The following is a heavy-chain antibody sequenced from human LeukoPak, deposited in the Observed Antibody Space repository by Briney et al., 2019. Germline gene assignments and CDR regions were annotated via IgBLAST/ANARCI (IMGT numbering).Heavy chain of an antibody. CDR2: ISSTSSYI. D-gene: IGHD5-18*01. CDR1: ELTFSSYT. J-gene: IGHJ4*02. CDR3: ARAAYSYGPRGFDY. Sequence: GGSLTLFCTASELTFSSYTKHGLRQATGEGGEWVSYISSTSSYIYYADSVKGRFTLSRDNAKNSLYLQMNSLRAEDTAVYYCARAAYSYGPRGFDYWGQGTLVTVSS. V-gene: IGHV3-21*01.